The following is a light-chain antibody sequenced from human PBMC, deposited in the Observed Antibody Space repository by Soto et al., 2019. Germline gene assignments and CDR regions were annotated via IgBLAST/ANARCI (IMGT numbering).Light chain of an antibody. CDR1: QGISSY. CDR2: AAS. Sequence: AIRMTQSPSSFSASTGDRVTITCRASQGISSYLAWYQQKPGKAPKLLIYAASTLQSGVPSRFSGSGSGTDFTLTISCLQSEDFATYYGQQYYSDPRTFVQGTKVEIK. CDR3: QQYYSDPRT. J-gene: IGKJ1*01. V-gene: IGKV1-8*01.